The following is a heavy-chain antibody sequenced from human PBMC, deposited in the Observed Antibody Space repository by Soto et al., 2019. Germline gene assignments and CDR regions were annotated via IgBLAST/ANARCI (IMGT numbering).Heavy chain of an antibody. CDR1: GGSISSYY. D-gene: IGHD3-10*01. V-gene: IGHV4-59*01. CDR2: IYYSGST. J-gene: IGHJ5*02. Sequence: PSETLSLTCTVSGGSISSYYWSWIRQPPGKGLEWIGYIYYSGSTNYNPSLKSRVTISVDTSKNQFSLKLSSVTAADTAVYYCARVVGLLWFGDVDNWFDPWGQGTLVTVSS. CDR3: ARVVGLLWFGDVDNWFDP.